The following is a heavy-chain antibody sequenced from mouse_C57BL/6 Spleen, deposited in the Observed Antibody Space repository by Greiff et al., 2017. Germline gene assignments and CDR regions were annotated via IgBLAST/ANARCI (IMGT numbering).Heavy chain of an antibody. V-gene: IGHV5-12*01. CDR2: ISNGGGCT. CDR1: GFTFSDYY. J-gene: IGHJ2*01. CDR3: ARLLGLSYFDY. D-gene: IGHD4-1*01. Sequence: EVQGVESGGGLVQPGGSLKLSCAASGFTFSDYYMYWVRQTPEKRLEWVAYISNGGGCTYYPDTVKGRFTISRDNAKNTLYLQMSRLKSEDTAMYYCARLLGLSYFDYWGQGTTLTVSS.